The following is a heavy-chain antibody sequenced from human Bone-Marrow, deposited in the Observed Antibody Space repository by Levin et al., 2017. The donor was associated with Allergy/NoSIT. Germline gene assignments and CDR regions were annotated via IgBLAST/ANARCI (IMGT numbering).Heavy chain of an antibody. J-gene: IGHJ2*01. CDR2: ISSNSVYT. Sequence: GESLKISCAASGFTFSSYSMNWVRQAPGKGLEWVSCISSNSVYTYYADSVKGRFTISRDNAKNSLYLQMNSLRADDTAVYYCARNQLSDWYFDLWGRGTLVTVSS. CDR1: GFTFSSYS. D-gene: IGHD2-2*01. V-gene: IGHV3-21*01. CDR3: ARNQLSDWYFDL.